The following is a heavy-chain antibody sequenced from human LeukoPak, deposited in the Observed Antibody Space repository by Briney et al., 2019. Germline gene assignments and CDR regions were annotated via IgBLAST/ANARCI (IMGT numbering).Heavy chain of an antibody. Sequence: QPGRSLRLSCAASGFTFSSYGMHWVRQAPGKGLEWVAVIWCDGSNKYYADSVKGRFTISRDNSKNTLYLQMNSLRAEDTAVYYCARDWIPYYGSGSFSDYWGQGTLVTVSS. J-gene: IGHJ4*02. CDR2: IWCDGSNK. CDR1: GFTFSSYG. V-gene: IGHV3-33*01. CDR3: ARDWIPYYGSGSFSDY. D-gene: IGHD3-10*01.